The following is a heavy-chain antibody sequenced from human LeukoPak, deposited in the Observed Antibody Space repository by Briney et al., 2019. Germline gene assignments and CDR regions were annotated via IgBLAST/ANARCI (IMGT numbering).Heavy chain of an antibody. CDR2: IYYSGST. CDR1: GCSISRGGYY. Sequence: PSQTLSLTCTVSGCSISRGGYYWIWIRQYTEKGLEWIGYIYYSGSTYYNPSLKSRVTISVDTSKNQFSQKLSSVTAADTAVYYCARAGDRAVFDSWGQGNLVTVSP. D-gene: IGHD2-21*02. CDR3: ARAGDRAVFDS. V-gene: IGHV4-31*03. J-gene: IGHJ4*02.